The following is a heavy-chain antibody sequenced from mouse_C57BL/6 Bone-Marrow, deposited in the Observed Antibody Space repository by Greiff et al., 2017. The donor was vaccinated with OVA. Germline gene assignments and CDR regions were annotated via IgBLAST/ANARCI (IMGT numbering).Heavy chain of an antibody. D-gene: IGHD2-2*01. Sequence: QVQLQQPGAELVKPGASVKLSCKASGYTFTSYWMQWVKQRPGQGLEWIGEIDPSDSYTNYNQKFKGKATLTVDTSSSTAYMQLSSLTSEDSAVYYCARGYDEKDYWGQGTTLTVSS. J-gene: IGHJ2*01. CDR1: GYTFTSYW. CDR3: ARGYDEKDY. V-gene: IGHV1-50*01. CDR2: IDPSDSYT.